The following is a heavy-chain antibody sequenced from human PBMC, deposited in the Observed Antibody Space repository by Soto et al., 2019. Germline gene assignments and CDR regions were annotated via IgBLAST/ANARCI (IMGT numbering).Heavy chain of an antibody. J-gene: IGHJ5*02. CDR3: ARVSVPPEGAFDP. D-gene: IGHD3-16*01. CDR1: GGIADTSA. CDR2: IIPVFGTT. Sequence: QVQLVQSGSEVKKPGSSVRVSCQASGGIADTSAFNWVRQAPGQGLEWMGAIIPVFGTTTYAQIFEGRLSISADGSTGTVYMSLSGLRSEDTALYYCARVSVPPEGAFDPWGQGTLVTVSS. V-gene: IGHV1-69*01.